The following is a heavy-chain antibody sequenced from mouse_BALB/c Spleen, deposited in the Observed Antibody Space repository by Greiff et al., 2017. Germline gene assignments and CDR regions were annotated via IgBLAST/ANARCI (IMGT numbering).Heavy chain of an antibody. J-gene: IGHJ1*01. CDR3: ARNDYDWYFDV. CDR2: ISYSGST. V-gene: IGHV3-2*02. Sequence: EVQLQESGPGLVKPSQSLSLTCTVTGYSITSDYAWNWIRQFPGNKLEWMGYISYSGSTSYNPSLKSRISITRDTSKNQFFLQLNSVTTEDTATYYCARNDYDWYFDVWGAGTTVTVSS. D-gene: IGHD2-4*01. CDR1: GYSITSDYA.